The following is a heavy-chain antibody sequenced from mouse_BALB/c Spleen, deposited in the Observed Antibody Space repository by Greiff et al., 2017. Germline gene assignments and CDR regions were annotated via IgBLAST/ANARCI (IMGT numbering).Heavy chain of an antibody. CDR3: ARQPYGTFFDY. CDR1: GFTFSSYA. D-gene: IGHD4-1*01. V-gene: IGHV5-9-3*01. J-gene: IGHJ2*01. Sequence: VQLKQSGGGLVKPGGSLKLSCAASGFTFSSYAMSWVRQTPEKRLEWVATISSGGSYTYYPDSVKGRFTISRDNAKNTLYLQMSSLRSEDTAMYYCARQPYGTFFDYWGQGTTLTVSS. CDR2: ISSGGSYT.